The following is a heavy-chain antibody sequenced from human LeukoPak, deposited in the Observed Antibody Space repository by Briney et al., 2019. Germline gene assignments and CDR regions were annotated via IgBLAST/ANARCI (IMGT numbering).Heavy chain of an antibody. D-gene: IGHD4-17*01. Sequence: SETLSLTCIVSGGSISSSTYYWGWTRQPPGKGLEWIGSIYYTGSTYYNPSLKSRVTIFVDTSENQFSLRLSSVTAADTAVYYCARHVVAYDYGDYWGQGTLVTVSS. J-gene: IGHJ4*02. CDR3: ARHVVAYDYGDY. V-gene: IGHV4-39*01. CDR2: IYYTGST. CDR1: GGSISSSTYY.